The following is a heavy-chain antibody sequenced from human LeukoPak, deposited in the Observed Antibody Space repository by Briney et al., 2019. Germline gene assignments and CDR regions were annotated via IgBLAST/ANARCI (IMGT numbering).Heavy chain of an antibody. CDR1: GFTFETYW. CDR2: ISGDGSTT. CDR3: ARHEPTVTTGPPVGS. J-gene: IGHJ5*02. Sequence: PGGSLRLSCAASGFTFETYWMHWARQAPGRGLVWVSCISGDGSTTNYADSGKGRFTISRDNAKNTLYLQMNSLSAEDTAVYYCARHEPTVTTGPPVGSWGQGTLVTVSS. D-gene: IGHD4-17*01. V-gene: IGHV3-74*01.